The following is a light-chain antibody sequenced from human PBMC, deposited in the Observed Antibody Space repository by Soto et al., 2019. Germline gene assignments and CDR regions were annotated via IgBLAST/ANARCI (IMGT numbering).Light chain of an antibody. V-gene: IGLV1-44*01. CDR1: SPNIGTNA. CDR2: GKN. J-gene: IGLJ2*01. Sequence: QSVLTQPPSASGTPGQRVTISCSGSSPNIGTNAVTWYQHLPGTAPKLLIYGKNQRPAGVPDRFSGSKSGTSASLAISGLQSEDEADYYCAVCDDSLAGRVFGGGTKVTVL. CDR3: AVCDDSLAGRV.